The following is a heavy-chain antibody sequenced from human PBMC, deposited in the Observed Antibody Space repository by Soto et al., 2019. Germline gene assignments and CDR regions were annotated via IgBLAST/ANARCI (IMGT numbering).Heavy chain of an antibody. V-gene: IGHV4-34*01. D-gene: IGHD3-9*01. CDR2: INHSGST. J-gene: IGHJ2*01. Sequence: QVQLQQWGAGLLKPSETLSLTCAVYGGSFSGYYWSWIRQPPGKGLEWIGEINHSGSTNYNPSLKSRVTISVDTSKNQFSLKLSSVTAADTAVYYCARGRREYYDILTGYPIPIRSNWYFDLWGRGTLVTVSS. CDR3: ARGRREYYDILTGYPIPIRSNWYFDL. CDR1: GGSFSGYY.